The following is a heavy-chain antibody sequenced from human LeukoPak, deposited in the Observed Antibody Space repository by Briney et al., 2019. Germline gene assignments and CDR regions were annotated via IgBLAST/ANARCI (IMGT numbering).Heavy chain of an antibody. V-gene: IGHV3-7*03. CDR2: IKQDGSEK. CDR1: GFTFSSYW. J-gene: IGHJ4*02. CDR3: ARGRGYSSSWEYYFDY. D-gene: IGHD6-13*01. Sequence: GGSLRLSCAASGFTFSSYWMSWVRQAPGKGLEWVANIKQDGSEKYYVDSVKGRFTISRDNAKNTLYLQMNSLRAEDTAVYYCARGRGYSSSWEYYFDYWGQGTLVTVSS.